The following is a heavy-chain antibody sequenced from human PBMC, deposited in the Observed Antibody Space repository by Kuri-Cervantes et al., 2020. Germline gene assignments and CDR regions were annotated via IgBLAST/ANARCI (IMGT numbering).Heavy chain of an antibody. V-gene: IGHV1-18*01. CDR3: ARVVQQWLVWPLDY. Sequence: ASVKVSCMASVGTFSSYTISWVRQAPGQGLEWMGWISAYNAKTNYAQKLQGRVTMTTDTSTTTAYMELRSLRSDDTAVYYCARVVQQWLVWPLDYWGQGTLVTVSS. J-gene: IGHJ4*02. D-gene: IGHD6-19*01. CDR1: VGTFSSYT. CDR2: ISAYNAKT.